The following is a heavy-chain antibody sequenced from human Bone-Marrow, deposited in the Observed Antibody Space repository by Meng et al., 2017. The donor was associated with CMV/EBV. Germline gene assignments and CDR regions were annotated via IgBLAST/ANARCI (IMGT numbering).Heavy chain of an antibody. CDR2: INHSGSA. Sequence: SETLSLTCAVSGGSFGSFYWSWIRQPPGKGLEWVGAINHSGSANYNPSLKSRVTISPDTSKNQFSLRLTSVTAADTAVYYCARRPVGYYDSSGYYRTLLHQWFDPWGQGTLVTVSS. CDR1: GGSFGSFY. V-gene: IGHV4-34*01. J-gene: IGHJ5*02. D-gene: IGHD3-22*01. CDR3: ARRPVGYYDSSGYYRTLLHQWFDP.